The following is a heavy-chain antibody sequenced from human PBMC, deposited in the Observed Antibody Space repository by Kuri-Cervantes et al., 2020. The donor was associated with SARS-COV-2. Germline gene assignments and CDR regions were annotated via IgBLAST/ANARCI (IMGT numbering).Heavy chain of an antibody. Sequence: GESLKIFCAASGFTFSSYSMNWVRQAPGKGLEWVSSISSSSSYIYYADSVKGRFTISRDNAKNSLYLQMNSLRAEDTAVYYCAVDFWSGYSLRIGGAPGYGMDVWGQGTTVTVSS. V-gene: IGHV3-21*01. CDR1: GFTFSSYS. CDR3: AVDFWSGYSLRIGGAPGYGMDV. CDR2: ISSSSSYI. D-gene: IGHD3-3*01. J-gene: IGHJ6*02.